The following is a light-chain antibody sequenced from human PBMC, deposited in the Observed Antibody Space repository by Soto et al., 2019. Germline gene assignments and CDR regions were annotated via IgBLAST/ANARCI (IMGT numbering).Light chain of an antibody. J-gene: IGKJ1*01. V-gene: IGKV3-20*01. CDR3: QQSRT. CDR2: EAS. Sequence: EFVLTQSPCTPSLSPWERATLSCRASQTVRNNYLAWYQQKPGEAPRLLIYEASSRATGITDRCSGSGSGTDFTMTISRLVPEDFSVYFCQQSRTFRQGAKVDIK. CDR1: QTVRNNY.